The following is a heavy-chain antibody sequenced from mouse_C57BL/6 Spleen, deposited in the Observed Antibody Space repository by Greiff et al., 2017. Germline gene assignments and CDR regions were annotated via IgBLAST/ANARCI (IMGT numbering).Heavy chain of an antibody. Sequence: VMLVESGAELVKPGASVKLSCKASGYTFTEYTIHWVKQRSGQGLEWIGWFYPGSGSIKYNEKFKDKATLTADKSSSTVYMELSRLTSEDSAVYFCARHETDDYDDYYAMDYWGQGTSVTVSS. CDR3: ARHETDDYDDYYAMDY. V-gene: IGHV1-62-2*01. D-gene: IGHD2-4*01. J-gene: IGHJ4*01. CDR2: FYPGSGSI. CDR1: GYTFTEYT.